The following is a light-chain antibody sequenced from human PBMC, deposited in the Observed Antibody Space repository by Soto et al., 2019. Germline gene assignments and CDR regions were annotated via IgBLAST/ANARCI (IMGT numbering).Light chain of an antibody. Sequence: TQSPSSLSASVGDRVTITCRASQGISNFVAWYLQKPGQSPQLLIFLGSNRASGVPDRFSGSGSGTDFTLKISRVEAEDVGVYYCMQVLQTPLTFGQGTRLEIK. V-gene: IGKV2-28*01. CDR1: QGISNF. CDR2: LGS. CDR3: MQVLQTPLT. J-gene: IGKJ5*01.